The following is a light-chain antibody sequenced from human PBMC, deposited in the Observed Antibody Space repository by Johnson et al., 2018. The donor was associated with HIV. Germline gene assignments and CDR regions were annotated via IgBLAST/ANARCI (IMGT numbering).Light chain of an antibody. CDR2: ENN. V-gene: IGLV1-51*01. CDR3: GAWDSGLTAHFV. Sequence: QFVLTQPPSVSAAPGQRITISCSGNNSNIGSNSVSWYQDVPGTAPKLLIYENNKRPSGIPDRFSASKSGTSATLDITGLQTGDEADYYCGAWDSGLTAHFVFGTGTKITVL. J-gene: IGLJ1*01. CDR1: NSNIGSNS.